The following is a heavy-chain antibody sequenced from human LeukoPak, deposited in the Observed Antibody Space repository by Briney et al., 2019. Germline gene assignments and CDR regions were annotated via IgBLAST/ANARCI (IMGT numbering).Heavy chain of an antibody. D-gene: IGHD6-19*01. Sequence: RRSLRLSCAASGFTFSSYAMHWVRQAPGKGLEWVAVISYDGSNKYYADSVKGRFTISRDNSKNTLYLQMNSLRAEDTAVYYCARDIVAVAGTHFDYWGQGTLVTVSS. V-gene: IGHV3-30-3*01. CDR2: ISYDGSNK. J-gene: IGHJ4*02. CDR3: ARDIVAVAGTHFDY. CDR1: GFTFSSYA.